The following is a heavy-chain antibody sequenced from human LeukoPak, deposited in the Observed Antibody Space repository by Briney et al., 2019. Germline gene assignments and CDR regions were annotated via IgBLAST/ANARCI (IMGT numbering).Heavy chain of an antibody. CDR1: GGTFSSYA. J-gene: IGHJ1*01. Sequence: GASVKASCKASGGTFSSYAISWVRQAPGQGLEWMGGIIPIFGTANYAQKFQGRVTITADESTSTAYMELSSLRSEDTTVYYCARDEPPRHWGQGTLVTVSS. CDR2: IIPIFGTA. CDR3: ARDEPPRH. V-gene: IGHV1-69*13.